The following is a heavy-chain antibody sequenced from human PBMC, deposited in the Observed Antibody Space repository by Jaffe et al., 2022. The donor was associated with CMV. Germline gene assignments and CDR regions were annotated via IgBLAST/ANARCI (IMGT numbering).Heavy chain of an antibody. V-gene: IGHV4-59*01. Sequence: QVQLQESGPGLVKPSETLSLTCTVSGGSISSYYWSWIRQPPGKGLEWIGYIYYSGSTNYNPSLKSRVTISVDTSKNQFSLKLSSVTAADTAVYYCAREVSGYGVGWDYWGQGTLVTVSS. CDR1: GGSISSYY. J-gene: IGHJ4*02. D-gene: IGHD4-17*01. CDR3: AREVSGYGVGWDY. CDR2: IYYSGST.